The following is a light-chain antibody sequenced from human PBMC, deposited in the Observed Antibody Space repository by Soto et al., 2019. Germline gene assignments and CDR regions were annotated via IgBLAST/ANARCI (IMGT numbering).Light chain of an antibody. J-gene: IGKJ4*01. Sequence: EIVLTQSPDTLSLFPGERATLSCRASQNVGNYLAWYQEKPGQAPRLLIPDSSNRATGIPARFSGSGSGTEFTLTISSLQSEDFAVYYCQQYNDWPPLTFGGGTKVDIK. CDR3: QQYNDWPPLT. CDR2: DSS. V-gene: IGKV3-11*01. CDR1: QNVGNY.